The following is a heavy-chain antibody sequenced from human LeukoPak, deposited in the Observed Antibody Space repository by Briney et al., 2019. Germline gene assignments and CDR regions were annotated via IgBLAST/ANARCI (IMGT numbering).Heavy chain of an antibody. V-gene: IGHV4-59*11. J-gene: IGHJ3*02. CDR3: ARVYYYDSSGSDAFDI. CDR1: GGSISSHY. Sequence: PSETLSLTCTVSGGSISSHYWSWIRQPPGKGLEWIGYIYYSGSTNYNPTLKSRVTISVDTSKNQFSLKLSSVTAADTAVCYCARVYYYDSSGSDAFDIWGQGTMVTVSS. CDR2: IYYSGST. D-gene: IGHD3-22*01.